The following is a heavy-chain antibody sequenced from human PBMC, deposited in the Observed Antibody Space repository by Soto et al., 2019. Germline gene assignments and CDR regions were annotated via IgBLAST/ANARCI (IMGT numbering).Heavy chain of an antibody. CDR1: GGSFSGYY. D-gene: IGHD6-13*01. CDR2: INHSGST. CDR3: ARDTDSSSWSSSYYYMDV. J-gene: IGHJ6*03. Sequence: QVQLQQWGAGLLKPSETLSLTCAVYGGSFSGYYWSWIRQPPGKGLEWIGEINHSGSTNYNPSLKSRVTTSVDTSKNQFSLKLSSVTEADTAVYYCARDTDSSSWSSSYYYMDVWGKGTTVTVSS. V-gene: IGHV4-34*01.